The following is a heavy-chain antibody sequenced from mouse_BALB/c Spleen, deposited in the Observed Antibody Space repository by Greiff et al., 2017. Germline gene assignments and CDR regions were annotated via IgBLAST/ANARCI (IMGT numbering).Heavy chain of an antibody. Sequence: QVHVKQSGAELVRPGVSVKISCKGSGYTFTDYAMHWVKQSHAKSLEWIGVISTYYGDASYNQKFKGKATMTVDKSSSTAYMELARLTSEDSAIYYCARSHNYGRKAMDYWGQGTSVTVSS. CDR2: ISTYYGDA. V-gene: IGHV1S137*01. CDR3: ARSHNYGRKAMDY. CDR1: GYTFTDYA. J-gene: IGHJ4*01. D-gene: IGHD1-2*01.